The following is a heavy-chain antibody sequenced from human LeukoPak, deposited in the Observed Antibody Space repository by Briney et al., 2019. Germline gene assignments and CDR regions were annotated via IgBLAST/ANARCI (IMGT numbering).Heavy chain of an antibody. CDR2: ISGSGGST. J-gene: IGHJ4*02. CDR3: AALHTGTFVDY. CDR1: GFTFSSYA. Sequence: SGGSLRLSCAASGFTFSSYAMSWVRQAPGKGLEWVSAISGSGGSTYYADSVKGRFTISRDNSKNTLYLQMNSLRTEDTAVYYCAALHTGTFVDYWGQGTLVTVSS. V-gene: IGHV3-23*01. D-gene: IGHD4-17*01.